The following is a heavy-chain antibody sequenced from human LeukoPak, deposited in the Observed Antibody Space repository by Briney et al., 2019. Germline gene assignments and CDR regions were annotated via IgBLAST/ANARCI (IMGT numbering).Heavy chain of an antibody. CDR1: GFTFSSSG. CDR2: ISYDGSNR. J-gene: IGHJ4*02. V-gene: IGHV3-30*02. CDR3: AKETRGRYSDY. D-gene: IGHD5-12*01. Sequence: GGSLRLSCAASGFTFSSSGMHWVRQPQGKWLEWVAFISYDGSNRYYADSVKGRFTISRDNSKNTLYLQMNSLRAEDTAVYYCAKETRGRYSDYWGQGTLVTVSS.